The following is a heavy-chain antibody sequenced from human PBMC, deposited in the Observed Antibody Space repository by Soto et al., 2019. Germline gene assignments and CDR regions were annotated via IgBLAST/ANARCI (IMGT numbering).Heavy chain of an antibody. Sequence: GGSLRLSCAASGFTFSSYGMHWVRQAPGKGLEWVAGMSYDGSNKYYADSVKGRFTISRDNSKNTLYLQMNSQRAEDTAVYYCAKVNGGLRQLLFEFYYYGMDVWGQGTTVTVS. CDR1: GFTFSSYG. CDR3: AKVNGGLRQLLFEFYYYGMDV. CDR2: MSYDGSNK. J-gene: IGHJ6*02. D-gene: IGHD2-2*01. V-gene: IGHV3-30*18.